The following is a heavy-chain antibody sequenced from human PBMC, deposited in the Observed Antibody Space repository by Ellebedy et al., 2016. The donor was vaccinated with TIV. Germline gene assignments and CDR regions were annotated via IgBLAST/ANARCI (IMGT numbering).Heavy chain of an antibody. CDR2: MSSSSSRV. J-gene: IGHJ4*02. CDR1: GLTFSSYN. CDR3: AKEQSPYYDILTDSFDY. V-gene: IGHV3-48*01. Sequence: GESLKISCAASGLTFSSYNMNWVRQAPGKGLEWVSKMSSSSSRVYYADSVKGRFTISRDNSKNTLNLEMNSLRAEDTAVYYCAKEQSPYYDILTDSFDYWGQGALVTVSS. D-gene: IGHD3-9*01.